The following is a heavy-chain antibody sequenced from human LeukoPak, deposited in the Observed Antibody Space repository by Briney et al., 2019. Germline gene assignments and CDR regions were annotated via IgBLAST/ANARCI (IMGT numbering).Heavy chain of an antibody. CDR3: ARGIGSGYTDD. Sequence: SETLSLTCTVSGDSISTYYWTWIRKPPGEGLEWIGYVYYSGTTNYNPSLKSRVTISVDTSKNHFSLKLTSVTAADTAVYYCARGIGSGYTDDWGHGTLVTVSS. J-gene: IGHJ4*01. CDR2: VYYSGTT. CDR1: GDSISTYY. V-gene: IGHV4-59*12. D-gene: IGHD3-22*01.